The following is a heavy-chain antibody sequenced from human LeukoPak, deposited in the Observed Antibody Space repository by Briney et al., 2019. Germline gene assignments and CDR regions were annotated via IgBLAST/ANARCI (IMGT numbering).Heavy chain of an antibody. CDR3: ARVINYYGSGSYDRGHYMDV. CDR1: GYTFTGYY. D-gene: IGHD3-10*01. CDR2: INPNSGGT. Sequence: GASVKVSCKASGYTFTGYYMHWVRQAPGQGLEWMGWINPNSGGTNYAQKFQGRVTMTRDTSISTAYMELSRLRSDDTAVYYCARVINYYGSGSYDRGHYMDVWGKGTTVTISS. J-gene: IGHJ6*03. V-gene: IGHV1-2*02.